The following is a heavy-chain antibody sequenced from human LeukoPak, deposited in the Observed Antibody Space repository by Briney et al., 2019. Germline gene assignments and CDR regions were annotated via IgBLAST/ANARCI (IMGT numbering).Heavy chain of an antibody. Sequence: ASVKVSCKASGYTFTGYYMHWVRQAPGQGLEWMGWINPNSGGTNYAQKFQGRVTMTRDTSISTAYMELSRLRSDDTAVYYCARVMTTATWWVDPWGQGTLVTVSS. J-gene: IGHJ5*02. V-gene: IGHV1-2*02. D-gene: IGHD4-11*01. CDR2: INPNSGGT. CDR3: ARVMTTATWWVDP. CDR1: GYTFTGYY.